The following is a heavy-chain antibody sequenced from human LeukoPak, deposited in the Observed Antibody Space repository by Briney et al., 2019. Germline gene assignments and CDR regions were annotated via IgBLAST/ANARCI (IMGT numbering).Heavy chain of an antibody. CDR1: GFTLSSYS. J-gene: IGHJ4*02. CDR3: ARDLSGYSYGSPYYFDY. V-gene: IGHV3-21*01. Sequence: GGSLRLSCAASGFTLSSYSMNWVRQAPGKGLEWVSSISSSSSYIYYADSVKGRFTISRDNAKNSLYLQMNSLRAEDTAVYYCARDLSGYSYGSPYYFDYWGQGTLVTVSS. CDR2: ISSSSSYI. D-gene: IGHD5-18*01.